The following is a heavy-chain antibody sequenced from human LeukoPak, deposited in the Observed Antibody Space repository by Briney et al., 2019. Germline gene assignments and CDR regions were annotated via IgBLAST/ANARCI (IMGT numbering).Heavy chain of an antibody. Sequence: GGSLRLSCAASGFTFSSYSMSWVRQAPGKGLEGVSSISSSSSYIYYADSVKGRFTISRDNAKNSLYLQMNSLRAEDTAVYYCARDLDYGDPSDYWGQGTLVTVSS. J-gene: IGHJ4*02. CDR2: ISSSSSYI. CDR3: ARDLDYGDPSDY. V-gene: IGHV3-21*01. CDR1: GFTFSSYS. D-gene: IGHD4-17*01.